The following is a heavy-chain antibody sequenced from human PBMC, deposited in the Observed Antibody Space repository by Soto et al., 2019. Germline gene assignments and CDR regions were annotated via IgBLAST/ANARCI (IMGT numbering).Heavy chain of an antibody. J-gene: IGHJ6*03. D-gene: IGHD5-12*01. CDR3: ARESGGATATLDYYYFYMDV. Sequence: ASLKVSCKASGDTLTDYYMHWVRQAPGQGLEWMGWINPNSGVTKYAQKFRGWVTMTRDTSIRTVYMELSRLKSDDTAVYYCARESGGATATLDYYYFYMDVWGKGTTVTVSS. CDR1: GDTLTDYY. V-gene: IGHV1-2*04. CDR2: INPNSGVT.